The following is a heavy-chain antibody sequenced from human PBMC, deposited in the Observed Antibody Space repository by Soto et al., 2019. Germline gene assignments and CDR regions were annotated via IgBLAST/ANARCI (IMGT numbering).Heavy chain of an antibody. CDR1: GFTFVRYS. J-gene: IGHJ4*02. V-gene: IGHV3-48*02. CDR3: AREDVGATEELPLR. CDR2: ISSSSGTI. D-gene: IGHD1-26*01. Sequence: GGSLRLSCAASGFTFVRYSMNWVRQAPGKGPEWVSYISSSSGTIYYADSVKGRFTISRDNAKNSLYLQMNSLRDEDTAVDFCAREDVGATEELPLRWGQETWVTVS.